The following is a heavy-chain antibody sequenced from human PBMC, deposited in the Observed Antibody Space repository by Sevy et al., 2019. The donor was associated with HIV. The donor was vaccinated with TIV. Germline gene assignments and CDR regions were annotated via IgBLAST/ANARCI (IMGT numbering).Heavy chain of an antibody. Sequence: SETLSLTCTVSGGSISAYHWSWIRQPPGKGLEYIGYIHYTGTPNYNPSLKIRVTISVDTSKNQFSLKLGFVTAADTALYYCARAPPVRSGDDSLNWFDPWGQGTLVTVSS. D-gene: IGHD5-12*01. CDR1: GGSISAYH. J-gene: IGHJ5*02. CDR2: IHYTGTP. CDR3: ARAPPVRSGDDSLNWFDP. V-gene: IGHV4-59*01.